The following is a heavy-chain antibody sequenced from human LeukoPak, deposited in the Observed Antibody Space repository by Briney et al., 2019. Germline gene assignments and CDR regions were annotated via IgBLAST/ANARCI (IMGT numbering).Heavy chain of an antibody. CDR3: ARGPIAAAGHFDY. CDR2: INHSGST. Sequence: AEPLSLTCAVYGGSFSGYYWSWIRQPPGKGLEWIGEINHSGSTNYNPSLKSRVTISVDTSKNQFSLKLSSVTAADTAVYYCARGPIAAAGHFDYWGQGTLVSVSS. D-gene: IGHD6-13*01. V-gene: IGHV4-34*01. J-gene: IGHJ4*02. CDR1: GGSFSGYY.